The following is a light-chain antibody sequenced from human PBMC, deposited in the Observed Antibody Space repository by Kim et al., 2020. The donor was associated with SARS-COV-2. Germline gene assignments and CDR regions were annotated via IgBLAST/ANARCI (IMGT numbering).Light chain of an antibody. CDR1: QSVPSN. J-gene: IGKJ2*01. CDR2: GTS. CDR3: HQYNNWPYT. Sequence: SVYPGERADLSSRVSQSVPSNLAWFQQRPGLAPRLLIYGTSTRATGIPARFGGSGSGTEFTLTISSLQPEDFAVYYCHQYNNWPYTFGPGTKLEI. V-gene: IGKV3-15*01.